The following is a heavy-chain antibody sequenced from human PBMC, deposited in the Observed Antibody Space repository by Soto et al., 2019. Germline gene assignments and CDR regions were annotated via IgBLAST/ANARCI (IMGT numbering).Heavy chain of an antibody. Sequence: SVKVSCKASGGTFSSYAISWVRQAPGQGLEGMGGIIPIFGTANYAQKFQGRVTITADESTSTAYMELSSLRSEDTAVYYCAREGPYYYYSSAANYLGQGTLVTVSS. D-gene: IGHD3-22*01. CDR2: IIPIFGTA. V-gene: IGHV1-69*13. CDR3: AREGPYYYYSSAANY. J-gene: IGHJ4*02. CDR1: GGTFSSYA.